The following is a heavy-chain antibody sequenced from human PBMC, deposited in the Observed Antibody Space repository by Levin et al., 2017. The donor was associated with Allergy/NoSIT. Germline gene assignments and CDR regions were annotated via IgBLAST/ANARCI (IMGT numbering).Heavy chain of an antibody. Sequence: GESLKISCAASGFTFSTYGMHWVRQAPGKGLEWVAVIWFDGSKKYYAESVKGRFTISRDNSKNTVYLQMNSLRAEDTAVYYCARDPPPFNPGTDAPSDYWGQGTLVTVSS. CDR2: IWFDGSKK. D-gene: IGHD2-2*01. CDR3: ARDPPPFNPGTDAPSDY. J-gene: IGHJ4*02. V-gene: IGHV3-33*01. CDR1: GFTFSTYG.